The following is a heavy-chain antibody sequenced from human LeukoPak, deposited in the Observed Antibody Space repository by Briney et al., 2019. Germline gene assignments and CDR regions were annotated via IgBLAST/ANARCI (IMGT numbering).Heavy chain of an antibody. Sequence: PSETLSLTCAVYGGSFSGYYWSWIRQPPGKGLEWIGEINHSGSTNYNPSLKSRVTISVDTSKNQFSLKLSSVTAADTAVYCCARAYSTVVTLRFDYWGQGTLVTVSS. CDR1: GGSFSGYY. CDR2: INHSGST. CDR3: ARAYSTVVTLRFDY. J-gene: IGHJ4*02. D-gene: IGHD4-23*01. V-gene: IGHV4-34*01.